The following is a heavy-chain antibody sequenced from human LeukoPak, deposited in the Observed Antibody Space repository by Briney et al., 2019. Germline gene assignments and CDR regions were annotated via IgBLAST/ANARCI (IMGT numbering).Heavy chain of an antibody. CDR1: GFTFSSYS. CDR2: IGSSSSYI. J-gene: IGHJ4*02. D-gene: IGHD6-6*01. Sequence: PGGSLRLSCAASGFTFSSYSMNWVRQAPGKGLEWVSSIGSSSSYIYYADSVKGRFTISRDNAKNSLYLQLNCLRAEDTAVYYCARDRDSSGVFDYWGQGTLVTVSS. CDR3: ARDRDSSGVFDY. V-gene: IGHV3-21*01.